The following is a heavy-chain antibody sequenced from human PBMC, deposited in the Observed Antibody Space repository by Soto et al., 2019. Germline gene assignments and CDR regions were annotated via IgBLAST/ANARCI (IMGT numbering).Heavy chain of an antibody. CDR1: GFTLSSYG. CDR2: IWYDGSNK. D-gene: IGHD5-18*01. Sequence: QVQLVESGGGVVQPGRSLRLSCVVSGFTLSSYGIHWVRQAPGKGLEWVALIWYDGSNKYYADSVKGRFTISRDNSKNTCYLQMNSLRAEDTAVYYCARDRLSGYSYGRYGMDVWGQGTTVTVAS. V-gene: IGHV3-33*01. CDR3: ARDRLSGYSYGRYGMDV. J-gene: IGHJ6*02.